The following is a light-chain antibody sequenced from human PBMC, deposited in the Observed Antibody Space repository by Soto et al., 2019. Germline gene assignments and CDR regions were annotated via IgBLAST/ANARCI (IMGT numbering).Light chain of an antibody. Sequence: QSALTQPPSASGSPGQSVTISCTGTSSDVGRYNNVSWYQQHPGKAPKLMIFDVNKRPSGVPDRFSGSKSGNTASLTVSGLQAEDEADYYCSAYAGSIYVFGSGTKVTVL. CDR2: DVN. CDR3: SAYAGSIYV. V-gene: IGLV2-8*01. CDR1: SSDVGRYNN. J-gene: IGLJ1*01.